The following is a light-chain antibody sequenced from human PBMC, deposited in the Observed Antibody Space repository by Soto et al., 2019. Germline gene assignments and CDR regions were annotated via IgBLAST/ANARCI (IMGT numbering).Light chain of an antibody. Sequence: QSVLTQPPSTSGTPGQRVTISCSGSSSNIGSNSVSWYQQLPGTAPKLLIYKDNQRPSGVPDRFSGSKSSTSASLAISGLQSEDEADYFCASWDDSLNGWVFGGGTKLTVL. CDR3: ASWDDSLNGWV. V-gene: IGLV1-44*01. CDR2: KDN. CDR1: SSNIGSNS. J-gene: IGLJ3*02.